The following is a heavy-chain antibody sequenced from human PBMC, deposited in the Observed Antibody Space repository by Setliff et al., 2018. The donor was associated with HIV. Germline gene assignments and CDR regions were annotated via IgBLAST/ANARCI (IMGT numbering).Heavy chain of an antibody. CDR1: GYTFTTYG. CDR2: INTYNGNT. Sequence: ASVKVSCKASGYTFTTYGVNWVRQAPGQGLEWMGWINTYNGNTKFAQKFQGRVTMTTDASTTTAFIEFRSFKADDTGIYYCSRSGVPPYYYYGMDVWGQGTTVTVSS. D-gene: IGHD3-10*01. CDR3: SRSGVPPYYYYGMDV. V-gene: IGHV1-18*04. J-gene: IGHJ6*02.